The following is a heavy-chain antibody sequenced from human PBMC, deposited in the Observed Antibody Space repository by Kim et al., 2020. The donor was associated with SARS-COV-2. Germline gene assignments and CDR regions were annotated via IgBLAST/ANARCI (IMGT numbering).Heavy chain of an antibody. CDR1: GGSISSYY. Sequence: SETLSLTCTVSGGSISSYYWSWIRQPPGKGLEWIGYIYYSGSTNYNPSLKSRVTISVDTSKNQFSLKLSPVTAADTAVYYCARAGESGWFRVISGIDVWGQGTTVTVSS. CDR3: ARAGESGWFRVISGIDV. V-gene: IGHV4-59*13. CDR2: IYYSGST. D-gene: IGHD3-10*01. J-gene: IGHJ6*02.